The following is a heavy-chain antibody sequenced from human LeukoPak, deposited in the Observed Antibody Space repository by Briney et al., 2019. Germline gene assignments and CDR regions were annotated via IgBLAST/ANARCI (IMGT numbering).Heavy chain of an antibody. CDR3: ARDRAGATTDY. J-gene: IGHJ4*02. V-gene: IGHV3-11*04. CDR1: GFTFSDYH. CDR2: MSGGSYTI. Sequence: GGSLRLSCAASGFTFSDYHMAWIRQPPGKGLEWVSYMSGGSYTIHYADSVKGRFTISRDNAESSLSLQMNSLRAEDTAVYYCARDRAGATTDYWGQGTLVTVSS. D-gene: IGHD1-26*01.